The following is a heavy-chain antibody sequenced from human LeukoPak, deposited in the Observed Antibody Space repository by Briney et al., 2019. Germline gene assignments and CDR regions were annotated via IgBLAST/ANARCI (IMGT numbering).Heavy chain of an antibody. D-gene: IGHD6-19*01. CDR1: GDSISSSNCY. V-gene: IGHV4-39*01. CDR2: IYFSGGT. Sequence: SETLSLTCTVSGDSISSSNCYWGWIRQPPGKGLEWIGSIYFSGGTYYNASLKSRVTISVDTSKNQFSLKLSSVTAADTAVYYCARGQKQWLAFYYYYYYMDVWGKGTTVTVSS. J-gene: IGHJ6*03. CDR3: ARGQKQWLAFYYYYYYMDV.